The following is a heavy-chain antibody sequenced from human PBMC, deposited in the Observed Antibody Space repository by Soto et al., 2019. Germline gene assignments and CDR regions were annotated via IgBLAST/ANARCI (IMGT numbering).Heavy chain of an antibody. V-gene: IGHV3-23*01. D-gene: IGHD3-3*01. J-gene: IGHJ6*02. CDR2: ISGSGGNT. Sequence: EVHLLESGGGFVQPGGSLRLSCAASGFTFSSYAMSWVRQAPGKGLEWVSVISGSGGNTYYADSVKGRFTIFRDNSKSTLYLQMNSLRAEDTAVYYCARSEDLRISVFGMRYKAMDVWGQGTTVIVSS. CDR1: GFTFSSYA. CDR3: ARSEDLRISVFGMRYKAMDV.